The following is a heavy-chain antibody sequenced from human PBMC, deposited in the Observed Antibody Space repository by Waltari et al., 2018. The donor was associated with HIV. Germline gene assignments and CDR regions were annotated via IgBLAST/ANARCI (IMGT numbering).Heavy chain of an antibody. V-gene: IGHV3-66*02. CDR3: ARTLGDGYNMGVGY. CDR2: IDSAGST. CDR1: GFTVSSNY. Sequence: EVQLVESGGGWVQPGGSLRRSCAASGFTVSSNYMRGVRVGPGEGGEWVSGIDSAGSTYYAHSVKGRFTISRDNSKNTLYLQMSSLRAEDTAVYYCARTLGDGYNMGVGYWGQGTLVTVSS. D-gene: IGHD5-12*01. J-gene: IGHJ4*02.